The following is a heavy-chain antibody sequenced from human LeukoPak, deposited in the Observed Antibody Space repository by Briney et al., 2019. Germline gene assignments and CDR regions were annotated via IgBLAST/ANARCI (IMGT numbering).Heavy chain of an antibody. CDR2: ISYDGSNK. CDR1: GFTFSSYA. V-gene: IGHV3-30-3*01. D-gene: IGHD6-19*01. J-gene: IGHJ4*02. CDR3: AKEQLYSSGWYYFDY. Sequence: GGSLRLSCAASGFTFSSYAMHWVRQAPGKGLEWVAVISYDGSNKYYADSVKGRFTISRDNSKNTLYLQMNSLRAEDTAVYYCAKEQLYSSGWYYFDYWGQGTLVTVSS.